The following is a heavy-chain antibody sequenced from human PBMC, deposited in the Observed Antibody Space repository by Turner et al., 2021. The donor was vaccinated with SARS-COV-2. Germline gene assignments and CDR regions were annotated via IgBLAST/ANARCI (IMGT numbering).Heavy chain of an antibody. CDR2: ISGSGGST. D-gene: IGHD6-19*01. Sequence: EVQLLESGVGIVQPGGSLRPFGAASRLTVSCYARSWVRQGPGKGLGWVLSISGSGGSTYYADSVKGRFTISRDNSKNTLSLQMSSLRAEDTAVYYCAKDQYNSGWYSKDYWGQGTLVTVSS. CDR1: RLTVSCYA. CDR3: AKDQYNSGWYSKDY. V-gene: IGHV3-23*01. J-gene: IGHJ4*02.